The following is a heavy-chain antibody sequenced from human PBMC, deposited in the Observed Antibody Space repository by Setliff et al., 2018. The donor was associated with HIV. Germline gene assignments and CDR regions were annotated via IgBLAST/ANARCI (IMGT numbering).Heavy chain of an antibody. CDR1: GFTFSGSA. D-gene: IGHD1-1*01. CDR2: IRSKGYGSAT. Sequence: GGSLRLSCAASGFTFSGSAMHWVRQASGKGLEWVGRIRSKGYGSATAYAALVKGRFTISRDDSKNTAYLQMDSLKTEDTAVYYCTRHSTDPWSLLDYWGQGTLVTVSS. V-gene: IGHV3-73*01. J-gene: IGHJ4*02. CDR3: TRHSTDPWSLLDY.